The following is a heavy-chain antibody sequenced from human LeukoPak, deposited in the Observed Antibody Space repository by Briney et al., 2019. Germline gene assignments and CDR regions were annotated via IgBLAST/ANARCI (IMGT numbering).Heavy chain of an antibody. CDR2: ISSSSSYI. J-gene: IGHJ4*02. CDR3: ASRSGSYFHY. V-gene: IGHV3-21*01. CDR1: GFTFSSYS. Sequence: GGSLRLSCAASGFTFSSYSMNWVRQAPGKGLEWVSSISSSSSYICYADSVKGRFTISRDNAKNSLYLQMNSLRAEDTAVYYCASRSGSYFHYWGQGTLVTVSS. D-gene: IGHD1-26*01.